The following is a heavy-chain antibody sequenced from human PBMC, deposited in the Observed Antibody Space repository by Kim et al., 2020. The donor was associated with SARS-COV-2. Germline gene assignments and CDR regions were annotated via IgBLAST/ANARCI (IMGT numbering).Heavy chain of an antibody. CDR2: IYYSGST. J-gene: IGHJ4*02. V-gene: IGHV4-59*13. CDR3: ARDLRPGYLTLAY. CDR1: GGSISSYY. Sequence: SETLSLTCTVSGGSISSYYWSWIRQPPGKGLEWIGYIYYSGSTNYNPSLKSRVTISVDTSKNQFSLKLSSVTAADTAVYYCARDLRPGYLTLAYWGQGTLVTVSS. D-gene: IGHD1-1*01.